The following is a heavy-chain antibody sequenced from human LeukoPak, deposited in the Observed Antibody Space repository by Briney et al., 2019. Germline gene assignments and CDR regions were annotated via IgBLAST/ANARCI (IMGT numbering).Heavy chain of an antibody. V-gene: IGHV3-7*03. CDR2: IKQDGSEK. Sequence: TGGSLRLSCAASGFTFSSYWMSWVRQAPGKGLEWVANIKQDGSEKYYVDSVKGRFTISRDNAKNSLYLQMNSLRAEDTAVYYCARVSTYQYYYYMDVWGKGTTVTVSS. CDR1: GFTFSSYW. D-gene: IGHD2-2*01. CDR3: ARVSTYQYYYYMDV. J-gene: IGHJ6*03.